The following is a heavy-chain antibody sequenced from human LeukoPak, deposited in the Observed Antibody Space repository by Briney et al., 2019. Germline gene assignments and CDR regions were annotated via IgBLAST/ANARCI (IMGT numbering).Heavy chain of an antibody. CDR3: ARKAAAGADYYYYYGMDV. J-gene: IGHJ6*02. V-gene: IGHV4-59*12. Sequence: SETLSLTCTVSGGSISSYYWSWIRQPPGKGLEWIGYIYYSGSTNYNPSLKSRVTISVDRSKNQFSLKLSSVTAADTAVYYCARKAAAGADYYYYYGMDVWGQGTTVTVSS. D-gene: IGHD6-13*01. CDR2: IYYSGST. CDR1: GGSISSYY.